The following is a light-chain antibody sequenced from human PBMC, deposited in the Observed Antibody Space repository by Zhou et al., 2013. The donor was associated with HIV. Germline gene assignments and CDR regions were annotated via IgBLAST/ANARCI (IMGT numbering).Light chain of an antibody. V-gene: IGKV2-28*01. CDR1: QSLLHSNGYNY. Sequence: LMTQSPLSLPVTPGEPASISCRSSQSLLHSNGYNYLNWFLQKPGQSPQLLIYLGSTRASGVPDRFSGSGSATDFTLKISRVEAEDVGVYYCMQALQSPLTFGGGTKVEIK. J-gene: IGKJ4*01. CDR2: LGS. CDR3: MQALQSPLT.